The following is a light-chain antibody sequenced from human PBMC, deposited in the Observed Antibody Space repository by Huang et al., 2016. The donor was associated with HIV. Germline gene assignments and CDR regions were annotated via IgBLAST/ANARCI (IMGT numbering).Light chain of an antibody. CDR3: QQSVKTPRT. CDR1: QNINKY. J-gene: IGKJ2*01. CDR2: GAS. Sequence: DIQITQSPSSLSASVGDRVTITCRASQNINKYLKWYQQQPGKAPKLLISGASTLQSGVPSSFSGSGSGTEFTLTISSLQPEDSAVYFCQQSVKTPRTFGQGTKLEI. V-gene: IGKV1-39*01.